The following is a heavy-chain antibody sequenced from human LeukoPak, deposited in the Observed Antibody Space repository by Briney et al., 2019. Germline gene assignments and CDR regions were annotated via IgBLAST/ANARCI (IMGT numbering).Heavy chain of an antibody. CDR3: AKEKGDTAVEDAFDM. J-gene: IGHJ3*02. CDR2: IGGSGGST. Sequence: GGSLRLSCAASGFMFSSYWMHWVRQAPGKGLEWVSGIGGSGGSTYYADSVKGRFTISKDNSKNTLYLRMSSLRAEDTAVYYCAKEKGDTAVEDAFDMWGQGTMVTVSS. D-gene: IGHD5-18*01. V-gene: IGHV3-23*01. CDR1: GFMFSSYW.